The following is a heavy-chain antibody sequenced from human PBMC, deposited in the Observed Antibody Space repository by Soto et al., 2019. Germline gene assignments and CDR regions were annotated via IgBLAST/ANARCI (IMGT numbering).Heavy chain of an antibody. D-gene: IGHD6-6*01. J-gene: IGHJ3*02. Sequence: GGSLRLSCAASGFTFSSYGMHWVRQAPGKGLEWVAVISYDGSNKYYADSVKGRFTTSRDNSKNTLYLQMNSLRAEDTAVYYCAKLRYSSSPTDDAFDIWGQGTMVTVSS. CDR1: GFTFSSYG. V-gene: IGHV3-30*18. CDR2: ISYDGSNK. CDR3: AKLRYSSSPTDDAFDI.